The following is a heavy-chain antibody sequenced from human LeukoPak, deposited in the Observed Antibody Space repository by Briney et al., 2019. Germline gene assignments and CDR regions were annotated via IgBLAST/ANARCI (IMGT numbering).Heavy chain of an antibody. CDR3: ARDAYSSGPEYFQH. CDR1: GGTFSSYA. D-gene: IGHD6-19*01. V-gene: IGHV1-69*06. CDR2: IIPIFGTA. J-gene: IGHJ1*01. Sequence: AASVKVSCEASGGTFSSYAISSVRQAPGQGVEWMGGIIPIFGTANYAQKFQGRVTITADKSTSTAYMELSSLRSEDTAVYYCARDAYSSGPEYFQHWGQGNLVTVSS.